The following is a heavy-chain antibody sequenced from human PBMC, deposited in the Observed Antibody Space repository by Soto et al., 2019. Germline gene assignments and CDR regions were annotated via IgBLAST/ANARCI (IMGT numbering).Heavy chain of an antibody. J-gene: IGHJ4*02. CDR1: GGTFSSYA. Sequence: QVQLVQSGAEVKKPGSSVKVSCKASGGTFSSYAISWVRQAPGQGLEWMGGIIPIFGTANYAQKFQGRVTSAAEESTSTGGVGRSRLRAEATAVYYCAGEDADGDYDGGFAYWGQGPLVSVSS. D-gene: IGHD4-17*01. CDR2: IIPIFGTA. CDR3: AGEDADGDYDGGFAY. V-gene: IGHV1-69*12.